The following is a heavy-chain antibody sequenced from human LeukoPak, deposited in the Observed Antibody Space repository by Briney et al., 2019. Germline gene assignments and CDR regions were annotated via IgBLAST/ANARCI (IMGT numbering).Heavy chain of an antibody. V-gene: IGHV1-2*02. J-gene: IGHJ5*02. CDR3: AREVGNCSGGSCLNWFDP. D-gene: IGHD2-15*01. Sequence: GASVKVSCKASGYTFTGYYMHWVRQAPGQGLEWMGWINPNSGGTNYAQKFQGRVTMTRDTSISTAYMELSRLRSDDRAVYYCAREVGNCSGGSCLNWFDPWGQGTLVTVSS. CDR1: GYTFTGYY. CDR2: INPNSGGT.